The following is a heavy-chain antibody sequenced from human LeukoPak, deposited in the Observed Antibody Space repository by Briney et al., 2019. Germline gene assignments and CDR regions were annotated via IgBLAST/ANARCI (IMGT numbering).Heavy chain of an antibody. V-gene: IGHV3-30*03. D-gene: IGHD4-17*01. CDR2: ISYDGSNK. J-gene: IGHJ4*02. CDR3: ATDHGFPYGAHFDY. Sequence: GGSLRLSCTASGFTFNSFYMHWVRQAPGKGLEWVAVISYDGSNKYSADSVEGRFTISRDNSKNTLYLQMNSLRPEDTAVYYCATDHGFPYGAHFDYWGQGTLVTVSS. CDR1: GFTFNSFY.